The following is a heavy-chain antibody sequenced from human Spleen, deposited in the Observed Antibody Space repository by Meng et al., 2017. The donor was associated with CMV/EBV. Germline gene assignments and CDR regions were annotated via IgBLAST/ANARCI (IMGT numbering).Heavy chain of an antibody. CDR1: GLTFSSYA. D-gene: IGHD6-13*01. Sequence: GGSLRLSCAASGLTFSSYAMSWVRQAPGKGLEWVSLIYSGGTTAYYADSVKGRFTISRDNSKNTLYLQMNSLRAEDTAVYYCARTATAAGTYYFDYWGQGTLVTVSS. CDR3: ARTATAAGTYYFDY. CDR2: IYSGGTTA. J-gene: IGHJ4*02. V-gene: IGHV3-23*03.